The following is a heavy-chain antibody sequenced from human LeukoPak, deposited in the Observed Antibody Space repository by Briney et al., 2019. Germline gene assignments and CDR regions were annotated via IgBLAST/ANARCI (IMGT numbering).Heavy chain of an antibody. Sequence: ASVKVSCKASGYTFTGNYMHWVRQAPGQGLEWMGWINPNSGGTNYAQKFQGRVTMTRDTSIGTAYMELNRLRSDDTAVYYCAREQLYYYGSGSVDPWGQGTLVTVSS. CDR3: AREQLYYYGSGSVDP. J-gene: IGHJ5*02. V-gene: IGHV1-2*02. CDR1: GYTFTGNY. D-gene: IGHD3-10*01. CDR2: INPNSGGT.